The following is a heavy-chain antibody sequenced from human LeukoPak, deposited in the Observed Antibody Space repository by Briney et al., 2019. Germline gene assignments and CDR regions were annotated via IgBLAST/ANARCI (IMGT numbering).Heavy chain of an antibody. J-gene: IGHJ6*03. CDR1: GGSFSGYY. CDR2: INHSGST. V-gene: IGHV4-34*01. Sequence: SETLSLTCAVYGGSFSGYYWSWIRQPPGKGLEWIGEINHSGSTNYNPSLKSRVTISVDTSKNRFSLKLSSVTAADTAVYYCARGRYYYGSGSYMGYYYYMDVWGKGTTVTVSS. CDR3: ARGRYYYGSGSYMGYYYYMDV. D-gene: IGHD3-10*01.